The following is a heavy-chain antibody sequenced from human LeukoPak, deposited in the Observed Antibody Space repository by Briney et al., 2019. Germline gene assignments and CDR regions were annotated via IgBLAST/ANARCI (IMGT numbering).Heavy chain of an antibody. D-gene: IGHD2-15*01. Sequence: GGSLRLSCAASGFTFNSYTMNWVRQAPGKGLESVSSIRSNSRGINYADSVKGRFTISRDNDKNTVFLEMNSLRAEDTAVYYCARGLHGGKPWDYGMDVWGQGTRVTVSS. CDR2: IRSNSRGI. J-gene: IGHJ6*02. CDR3: ARGLHGGKPWDYGMDV. V-gene: IGHV3-21*06. CDR1: GFTFNSYT.